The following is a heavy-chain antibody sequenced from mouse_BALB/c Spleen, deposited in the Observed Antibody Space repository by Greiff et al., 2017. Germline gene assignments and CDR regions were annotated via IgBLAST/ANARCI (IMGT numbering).Heavy chain of an antibody. J-gene: IGHJ3*01. Sequence: EVQLQESGPGLVKPSQSLSLTCTVTGYSITSDYAWNWIRQFPGNKLEWMGYISYSGSTSYNPSLKSRISITRDTSKNQFFLQLNSVTTEDTATYYCARLLSSTMITWFAYWGQGTLVTVSA. CDR2: ISYSGST. V-gene: IGHV3-2*02. CDR3: ARLLSSTMITWFAY. D-gene: IGHD2-4*01. CDR1: GYSITSDYA.